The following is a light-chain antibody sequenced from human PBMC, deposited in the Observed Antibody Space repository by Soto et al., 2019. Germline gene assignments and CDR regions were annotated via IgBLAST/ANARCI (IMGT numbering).Light chain of an antibody. V-gene: IGKV1-5*03. J-gene: IGKJ4*01. CDR2: KAS. CDR3: QQYDSYST. CDR1: QSIRSW. Sequence: DIQMTQFPSTLSASVGDRVTITCRARQSIRSWLAWYQQKPGKAPNRLIYKASSLPSGVPARFSGNGYGTEFALTISSLQPDDIATYYCQQYDSYSTFGGGTKVQIK.